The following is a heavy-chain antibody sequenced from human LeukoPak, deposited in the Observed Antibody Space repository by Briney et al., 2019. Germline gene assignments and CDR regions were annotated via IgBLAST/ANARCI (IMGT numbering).Heavy chain of an antibody. CDR3: ARVVGQWLVRFDY. J-gene: IGHJ4*02. Sequence: SETLSLTCAVYGGSFSGYYWSWIRQPPGKGLEWIGEINHSGSTNYNPSLKSRVAISVDTSKNQFSLKLSSVTAADTAVYHCARVVGQWLVRFDYWGQGTLVTVSS. CDR1: GGSFSGYY. CDR2: INHSGST. V-gene: IGHV4-34*01. D-gene: IGHD6-19*01.